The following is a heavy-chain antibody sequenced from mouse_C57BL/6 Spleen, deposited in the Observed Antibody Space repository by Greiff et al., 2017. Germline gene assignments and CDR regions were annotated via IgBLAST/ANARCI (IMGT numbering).Heavy chain of an antibody. V-gene: IGHV1-52*01. J-gene: IGHJ4*01. CDR2: IDPSDSET. CDR3: ANSYYSNFYAMDY. Sequence: QVQLQQPGAELVRPGSSVKLSCKASGYTFTSYWMHWVKQRPIQGLEWIGNIDPSDSETHYNQKFKDKATLTVDKSSSTAYMQLSSLTSEDSAVYCCANSYYSNFYAMDYWGQGTSVTVSS. CDR1: GYTFTSYW. D-gene: IGHD2-5*01.